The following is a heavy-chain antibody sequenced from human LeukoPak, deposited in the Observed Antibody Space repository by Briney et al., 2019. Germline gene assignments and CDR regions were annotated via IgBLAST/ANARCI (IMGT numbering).Heavy chain of an antibody. J-gene: IGHJ5*02. CDR3: ARGITMVRGVDHNWFDP. V-gene: IGHV1-18*04. Sequence: ASVKVSCKASGYTFTSYGISWVRQAPGQGLEWMGWISAYNGNTNYAQKLQGRVTMTTDTSTSTAYMELRGLRSDDTAVYYCARGITMVRGVDHNWFDPWGQGTLVTVSS. CDR2: ISAYNGNT. D-gene: IGHD3-10*01. CDR1: GYTFTSYG.